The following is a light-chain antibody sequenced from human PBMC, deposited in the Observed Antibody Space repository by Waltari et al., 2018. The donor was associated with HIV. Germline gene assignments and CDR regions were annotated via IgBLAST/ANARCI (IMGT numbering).Light chain of an antibody. V-gene: IGKV1-5*03. J-gene: IGKJ5*01. CDR2: KAS. CDR1: QSIGIW. CDR3: QQYDDSFIT. Sequence: DIQMTQFPSTLSASVGDRVTITCRASQSIGIWLAWYQQKPGKSPKLLVYKASTLDSGVPTRFSGSGSGTEFTLTISGLQPDDFATYYCQQYDDSFITFGQGTRLDIK.